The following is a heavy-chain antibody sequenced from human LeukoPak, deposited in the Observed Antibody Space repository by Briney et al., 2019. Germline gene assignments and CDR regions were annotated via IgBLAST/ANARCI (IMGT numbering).Heavy chain of an antibody. D-gene: IGHD3-3*01. CDR3: AAVYYDFWSEGFDI. CDR1: GGSFSGYY. CDR2: INHSGSS. Sequence: SETLSLTCAVYGGSFSGYYWSWLRQPPGKGLEWIGEINHSGSSNYNPSLTSRVTISVDTSRNQFSLTLSSVTAADTAVYYCAAVYYDFWSEGFDIWGQGTMVTVSS. V-gene: IGHV4-34*01. J-gene: IGHJ3*02.